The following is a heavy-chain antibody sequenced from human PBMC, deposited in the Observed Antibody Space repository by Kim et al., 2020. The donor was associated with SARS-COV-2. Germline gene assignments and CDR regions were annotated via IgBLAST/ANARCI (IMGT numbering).Heavy chain of an antibody. CDR3: ATETDIVATIGGIFDY. V-gene: IGHV1-24*01. Sequence: ASVKVSCKVSGYTLTELSMHWVRQAPGKGLEWMGGFDPEDGETIYAQKFQGRVTMTEDTSTDTAYMELSSLRSEDTAVYYCATETDIVATIGGIFDYWGQGTLVTVSS. J-gene: IGHJ4*02. D-gene: IGHD5-12*01. CDR2: FDPEDGET. CDR1: GYTLTELS.